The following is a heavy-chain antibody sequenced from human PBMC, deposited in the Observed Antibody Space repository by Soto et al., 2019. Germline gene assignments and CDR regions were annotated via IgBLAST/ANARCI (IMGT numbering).Heavy chain of an antibody. V-gene: IGHV4-31*01. CDR3: ARGRRLWFGELLPISYYFDY. D-gene: IGHD3-10*01. CDR1: GGSFSSGGYY. CDR2: IYYSGST. Sequence: ALSLSCALSGGSFSSGGYYWGRLRQHPGKGLEWIGYIYYSGSTYYNPSLNSLATISVNTSKNQFSLKLSSVTAADTAVYYCARGRRLWFGELLPISYYFDYWGQGTLVTVSS. J-gene: IGHJ4*02.